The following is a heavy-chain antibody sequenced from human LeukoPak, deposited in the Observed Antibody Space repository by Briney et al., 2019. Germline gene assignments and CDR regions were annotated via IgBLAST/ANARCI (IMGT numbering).Heavy chain of an antibody. CDR1: GFTFSSYW. CDR3: ARGGSSGYPDY. V-gene: IGHV3-74*01. CDR2: INSDGSST. Sequence: PGGSLRLSCAASGFTFSSYWMHWVRHAPGKGLVWVSRINSDGSSTNYADSVKGRFTISRDNAKNTLYLQMNSLRAEDTAVYYCARGGSSGYPDYWGQGTLVTVSS. D-gene: IGHD3-22*01. J-gene: IGHJ4*02.